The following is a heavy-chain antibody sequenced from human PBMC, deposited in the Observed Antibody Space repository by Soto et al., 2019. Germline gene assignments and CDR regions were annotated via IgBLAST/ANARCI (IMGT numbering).Heavy chain of an antibody. V-gene: IGHV2-5*01. J-gene: IGHJ5*02. CDR2: IYWNDDK. CDR1: GFSLNSGGAG. Sequence: QITWKESGPTLVKPTQTLTLTCTFSGFSLNSGGAGVGWIRQPPGKALEWLALIYWNDDKRYSPSLRSKLTITKDTSKNQLVLTMTNMDPVDTATYYCAHRGYGDYPRDNWFDPWGQGTLVTVSS. CDR3: AHRGYGDYPRDNWFDP. D-gene: IGHD4-17*01.